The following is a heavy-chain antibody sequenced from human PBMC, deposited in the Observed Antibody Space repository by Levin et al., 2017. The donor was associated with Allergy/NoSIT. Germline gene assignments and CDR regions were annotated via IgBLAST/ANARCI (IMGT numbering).Heavy chain of an antibody. CDR2: IYYSGST. V-gene: IGHV4-30-4*01. D-gene: IGHD4/OR15-4a*01. CDR3: ARRRVQAPYYFDY. J-gene: IGHJ4*02. Sequence: SCTVSGGSISSGDYYWSWIRQPPGKGLEWIGYIYYSGSTYYNPSLKSRVTISVDTSKNQFSLKLSSVTAADTAVYYCARRRVQAPYYFDYWGQGTLVTVSS. CDR1: GGSISSGDYY.